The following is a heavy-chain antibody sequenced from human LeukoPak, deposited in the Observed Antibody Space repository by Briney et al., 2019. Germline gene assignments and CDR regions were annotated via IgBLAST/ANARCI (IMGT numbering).Heavy chain of an antibody. Sequence: ASVKVSCKVSGYTLTELSMHWVRQAPGKGLGGMGGFDPEDGETIYAQKFQGRVTMTEDTSTDTAYMELSSLRSEDTAVYYCATYCSSTSCTFDYWGQGTLVTVSS. CDR1: GYTLTELS. J-gene: IGHJ4*02. CDR2: FDPEDGET. V-gene: IGHV1-24*01. CDR3: ATYCSSTSCTFDY. D-gene: IGHD2-2*01.